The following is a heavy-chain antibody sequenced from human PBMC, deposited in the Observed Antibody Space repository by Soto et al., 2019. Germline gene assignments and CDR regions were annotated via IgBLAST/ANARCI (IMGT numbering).Heavy chain of an antibody. CDR3: ARDKFGARGGDY. D-gene: IGHD3-10*01. J-gene: IGHJ4*02. CDR1: GFTLSDYW. Sequence: EVQLVESGGGLAQPGWSLRLSCAASGFTLSDYWMHWVRQAPGKGLVWVSRINSDESSTSYADSVKGRFTVSRDNAKNKRYLQMSSLGAEDRAVYCCARDKFGARGGDYWGQGTLVTVYS. CDR2: INSDESST. V-gene: IGHV3-74*01.